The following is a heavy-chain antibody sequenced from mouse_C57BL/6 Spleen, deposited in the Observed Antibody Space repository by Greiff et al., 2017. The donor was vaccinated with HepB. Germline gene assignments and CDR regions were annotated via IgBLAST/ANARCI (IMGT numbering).Heavy chain of an antibody. CDR1: GYTFTDYE. CDR2: IDPETGGT. Sequence: VQLQESGAELVRPGASVTLSCKASGYTFTDYEMHWVKQTPVHGLEWIGAIDPETGGTAYNQKFKGKAILTADKSSSTAYMELRSLTSEDSAVYYCTREGYYGSPDFDYWGQGTTLTVSS. V-gene: IGHV1-15*01. D-gene: IGHD1-1*01. CDR3: TREGYYGSPDFDY. J-gene: IGHJ2*01.